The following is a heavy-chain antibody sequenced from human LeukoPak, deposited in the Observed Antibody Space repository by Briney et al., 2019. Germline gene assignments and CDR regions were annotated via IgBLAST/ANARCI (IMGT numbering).Heavy chain of an antibody. CDR2: INAGNGNT. Sequence: GASVKVSCKASGYTFTSYAMHWVRQAPGQRLGWMGWINAGNGNTKYSQKFQGRVTITRDTSASTAYMELSSLRSEDTAVYYCATPGDGQQLVPAYWGQGTLVTVSS. D-gene: IGHD6-13*01. V-gene: IGHV1-3*01. CDR1: GYTFTSYA. CDR3: ATPGDGQQLVPAY. J-gene: IGHJ4*02.